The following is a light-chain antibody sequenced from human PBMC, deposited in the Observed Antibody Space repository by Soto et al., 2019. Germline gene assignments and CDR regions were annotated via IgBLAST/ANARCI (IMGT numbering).Light chain of an antibody. Sequence: QSALTQPASVSGSPGQSITISCTGTSSDVGSYNLVSWYQQHPGKAPKHMIYEGSKRPSGVSNRFSGSKSGNTASLTISGRQAEDEADYYCCSYTGSSPHVVFGGGTKLTVL. CDR1: SSDVGSYNL. CDR2: EGS. V-gene: IGLV2-23*01. CDR3: CSYTGSSPHVV. J-gene: IGLJ2*01.